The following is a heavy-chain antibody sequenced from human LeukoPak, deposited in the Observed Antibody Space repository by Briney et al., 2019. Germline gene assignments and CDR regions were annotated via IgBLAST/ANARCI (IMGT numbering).Heavy chain of an antibody. D-gene: IGHD3-22*01. CDR3: AREAIGPNSSGYYYYMDV. CDR2: IYYSGST. V-gene: IGHV4-30-4*08. CDR1: GGSISSGDYY. J-gene: IGHJ6*03. Sequence: SETLSLTCTVSGGSISSGDYYWSWIRQPPGKGLEWIGYIYYSGSTHYNPSLKSRVTISVDTSKNQFSLKLSSVTAADTAVYYCAREAIGPNSSGYYYYMDVWGKGTTVTVSS.